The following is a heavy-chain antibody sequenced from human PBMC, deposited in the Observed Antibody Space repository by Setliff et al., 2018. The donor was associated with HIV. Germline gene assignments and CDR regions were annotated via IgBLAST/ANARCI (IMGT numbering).Heavy chain of an antibody. Sequence: ASVKVSCKASGYTFASYGISWVRQAPGQGLEWMGWISVFSGNTIYAQKVQDRVTMTTDTPTSTAYMELRSLRSDDTAMYYCARDFYDVGRWFGGLRPFDYWGQGTLVTVS. CDR1: GYTFASYG. D-gene: IGHD3-10*01. CDR3: ARDFYDVGRWFGGLRPFDY. V-gene: IGHV1-18*01. CDR2: ISVFSGNT. J-gene: IGHJ4*02.